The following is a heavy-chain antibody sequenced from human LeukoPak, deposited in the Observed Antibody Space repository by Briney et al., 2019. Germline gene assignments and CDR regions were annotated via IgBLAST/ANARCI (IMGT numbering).Heavy chain of an antibody. Sequence: SETLSLTCTVSGGSLRDFYWRWMRQPAGKGLEWIGRIYSGGSTNYNPSLNSRVTMSVDTSKKQFSLNLGSVTAADTAVYYCARDFDFWGQGTLVTVSS. J-gene: IGHJ4*02. CDR1: GGSLRDFY. CDR2: IYSGGST. V-gene: IGHV4-4*07. CDR3: ARDFDF.